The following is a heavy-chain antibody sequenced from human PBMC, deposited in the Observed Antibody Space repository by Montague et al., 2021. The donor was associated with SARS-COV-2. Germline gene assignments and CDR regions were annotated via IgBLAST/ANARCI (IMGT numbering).Heavy chain of an antibody. Sequence: RSLSLAASGFTFSSYGMHWVRQAPGKGLEWVAVIWYDGSNKYHADSVKGRFTISRDNSKNTLYLQMNSLRAEDTAVYYCAKENLVYFDYWGQGTLVTVSS. CDR3: AKENLVYFDY. CDR1: GFTFSSYG. J-gene: IGHJ4*02. D-gene: IGHD1-26*01. CDR2: IWYDGSNK. V-gene: IGHV3-33*06.